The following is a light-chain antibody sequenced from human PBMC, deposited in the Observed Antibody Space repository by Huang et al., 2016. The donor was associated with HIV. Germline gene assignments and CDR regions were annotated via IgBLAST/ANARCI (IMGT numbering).Light chain of an antibody. CDR2: GAS. CDR3: QQYYSSPFT. Sequence: DIVMTQSPDSLAVSLGERATINCKSSQTILHASDSRNYLAWYQQKPGQPPKRLIQGASIRKSGVPDRFIGSGSGTDFTLTISSLQAEDVAVYYCQQYYSSPFTFGPGTNVDI. J-gene: IGKJ3*01. CDR1: QTILHASDSRNY. V-gene: IGKV4-1*01.